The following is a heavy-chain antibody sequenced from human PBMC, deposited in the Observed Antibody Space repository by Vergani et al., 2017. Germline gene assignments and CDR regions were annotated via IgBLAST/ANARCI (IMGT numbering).Heavy chain of an antibody. J-gene: IGHJ4*02. D-gene: IGHD2-15*01. V-gene: IGHV3-21*01. CDR3: ARDRCSGGSCYDDY. Sequence: EVQLLESGGGLVQPGGSLRLSCAASGFTFSSYAMSWVRQAPGKGLEWVSSISSSSSYIYYADSVKGRFTISRDNAKNSLYLQMNSLRAEDTAVYYCARDRCSGGSCYDDYWGQGTLVTVSS. CDR2: ISSSSSYI. CDR1: GFTFSSYA.